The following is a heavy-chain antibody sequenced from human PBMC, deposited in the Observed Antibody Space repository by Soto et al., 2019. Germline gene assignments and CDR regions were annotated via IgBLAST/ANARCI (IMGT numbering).Heavy chain of an antibody. V-gene: IGHV1-2*04. CDR3: ARDLNRLLFFLESQMDV. J-gene: IGHJ6*02. CDR1: GYTFTAYY. Sequence: ASVKVSCKASGYTFTAYYIHWVRQAPGQGLEWMGWINPNSGDTNSAQKFQGWVTMTRNTSISTAYVELSRLKSDDTAVYYCARDLNRLLFFLESQMDVWGQGTTVTVS. D-gene: IGHD3-3*01. CDR2: INPNSGDT.